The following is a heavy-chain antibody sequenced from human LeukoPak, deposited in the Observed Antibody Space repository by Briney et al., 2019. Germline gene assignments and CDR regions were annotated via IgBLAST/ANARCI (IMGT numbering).Heavy chain of an antibody. J-gene: IGHJ4*02. D-gene: IGHD3-22*01. Sequence: SVKVSCKASGGTFSSYAISWVRQAPGQGLEWMGRIIPILGIANYAQKFQGRVTITADKSTSTAYMELSSLRSEDTAVYYCARVGAYYDSSAFFDFWGQGTLVTVSS. CDR1: GGTFSSYA. CDR2: IIPILGIA. V-gene: IGHV1-69*04. CDR3: ARVGAYYDSSAFFDF.